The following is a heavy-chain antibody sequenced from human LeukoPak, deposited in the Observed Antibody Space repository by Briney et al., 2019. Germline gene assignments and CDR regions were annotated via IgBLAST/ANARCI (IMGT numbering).Heavy chain of an antibody. CDR1: GGSISSYY. V-gene: IGHV4-59*08. Sequence: SETLSLTCTVSGGSISSYYWSWIRQPPGKGLEWIGYIYYSGSTNYNPSLKSRVSISVDTSKNQFSLKLSSVTAADTAVYYCARGRSGYIGRWGQGTLVTVSS. CDR3: ARGRSGYIGR. D-gene: IGHD3-3*01. CDR2: IYYSGST. J-gene: IGHJ4*02.